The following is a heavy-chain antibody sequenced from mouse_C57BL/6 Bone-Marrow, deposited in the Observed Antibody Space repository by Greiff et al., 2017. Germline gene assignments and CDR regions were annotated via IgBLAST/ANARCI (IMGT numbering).Heavy chain of an antibody. V-gene: IGHV1-69*01. Sequence: QVQLQQPGAELVMPGASVKLSCKASGYTFTSYWIHWVKQRPGQGLEWIGEIDPSDSYTNYNQKFKGKSTLTVDKSSSTAYMQLSSLTSEDSAVYYCANDGYFWYFDVWGTGTTVTVSS. J-gene: IGHJ1*03. CDR2: IDPSDSYT. CDR3: ANDGYFWYFDV. CDR1: GYTFTSYW. D-gene: IGHD2-3*01.